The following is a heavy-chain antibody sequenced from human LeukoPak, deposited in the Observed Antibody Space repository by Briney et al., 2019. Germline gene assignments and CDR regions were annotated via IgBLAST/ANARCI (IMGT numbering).Heavy chain of an antibody. J-gene: IGHJ6*03. D-gene: IGHD3-3*01. Sequence: GASVKVSCKASGYSFTGYYIHWVRQAPGQGLAWMGWINPYSGDTTYAQKLQGRVTMTTDTSTSTAYMELRSLRSDDTAVYYCARGVRDILSGYYTDYYFYYMDVWGKGTTVTVSS. CDR3: ARGVRDILSGYYTDYYFYYMDV. CDR1: GYSFTGYY. V-gene: IGHV1-18*04. CDR2: INPYSGDT.